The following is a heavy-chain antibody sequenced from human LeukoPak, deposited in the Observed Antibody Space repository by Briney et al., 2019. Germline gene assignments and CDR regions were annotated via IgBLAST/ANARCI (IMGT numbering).Heavy chain of an antibody. CDR3: AKDPRAVGY. CDR2: IKQDGEEN. Sequence: EWVANIKQDGEENFYVDSVKGRFTISRDNSKNTLYLQMNSLRAEDTAVYYCAKDPRAVGYWGQGTLVTVSS. V-gene: IGHV3-7*03. J-gene: IGHJ4*02.